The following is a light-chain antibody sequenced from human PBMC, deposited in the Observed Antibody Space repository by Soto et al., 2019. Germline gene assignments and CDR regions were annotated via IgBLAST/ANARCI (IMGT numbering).Light chain of an antibody. J-gene: IGLJ3*02. CDR1: RGHSSYA. CDR3: QTWGTGTQGV. V-gene: IGLV4-69*02. CDR2: VNSDDSH. Sequence: QPVLTQSPSASASLGASVKLTCTLSRGHSSYAIAWHQQQPGKGPRFLMKVNSDDSHSKGDGIPDRFSGSSSGTERYLTISSLQSDDEADYYCQTWGTGTQGVFGGGTKVTVL.